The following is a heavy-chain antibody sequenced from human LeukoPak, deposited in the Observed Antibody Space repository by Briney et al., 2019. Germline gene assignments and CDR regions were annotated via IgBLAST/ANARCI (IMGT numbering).Heavy chain of an antibody. J-gene: IGHJ6*02. Sequence: SVKVSCKASGYTFTSYTISWVRRAPGQGLEWMGWISAYNGDTNYAQKFQGRVTITADKSTSTAYMELSSLRSEDTAVYYCARNALTYSSDYYYGMDVWGQGTTVTVSS. CDR3: ARNALTYSSDYYYGMDV. CDR1: GYTFTSYT. D-gene: IGHD6-19*01. V-gene: IGHV1-18*04. CDR2: ISAYNGDT.